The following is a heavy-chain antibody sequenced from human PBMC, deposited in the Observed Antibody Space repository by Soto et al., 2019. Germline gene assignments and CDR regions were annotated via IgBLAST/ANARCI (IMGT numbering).Heavy chain of an antibody. D-gene: IGHD1-1*01. CDR1: GVPCSSYS. CDR2: IYSGGST. Sequence: PVGSLIVCCAASGVPCSSYSMNWVRQAPGKGLEWVSSIYSGGSTYYADSVKGRFTISRDNSKNTLYLQMNSLRAEDTAVYYCARDSTGTELWGQGTLVTVSS. CDR3: ARDSTGTEL. V-gene: IGHV3-53*01. J-gene: IGHJ4*02.